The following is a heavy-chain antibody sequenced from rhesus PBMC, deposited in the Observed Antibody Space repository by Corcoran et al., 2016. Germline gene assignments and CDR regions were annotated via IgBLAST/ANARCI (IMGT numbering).Heavy chain of an antibody. CDR3: ARVGRCSGGVCYAVNYYGLDS. Sequence: QVQLQESGPGLVKPSETLSLTCTVSHGSFSSYWWSWIRQPPGTGRVGSGGGNGNSGSTNYSPSLKSRVTISKDASKNQFSLKLSSVTAADTAVYYCARVGRCSGGVCYAVNYYGLDSWGQGVVVTVSS. CDR1: HGSFSSYW. D-gene: IGHD2-8*01. V-gene: IGHV4-80*01. J-gene: IGHJ6*01. CDR2: GNGNSGST.